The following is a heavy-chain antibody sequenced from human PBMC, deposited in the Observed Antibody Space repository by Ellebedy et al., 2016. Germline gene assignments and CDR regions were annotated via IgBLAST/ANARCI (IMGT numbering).Heavy chain of an antibody. CDR1: GGSFSGYY. CDR2: INHSGST. D-gene: IGHD2-21*02. Sequence: SETLSLTCAVYGGSFSGYYWSWIRQPPGKGLEWIGEINHSGSTNYNPSLKSRVTISVDTSKNQFSLKVNSVTAAETAVFYCARHRNIVVVTGHWYFDLWGRGTLVTVSS. V-gene: IGHV4-34*01. J-gene: IGHJ2*01. CDR3: ARHRNIVVVTGHWYFDL.